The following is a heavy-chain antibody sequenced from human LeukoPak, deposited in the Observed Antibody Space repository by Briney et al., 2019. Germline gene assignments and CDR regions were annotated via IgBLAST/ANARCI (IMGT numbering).Heavy chain of an antibody. D-gene: IGHD3-9*01. CDR2: INAGNANT. CDR3: ARDFPTGDAFDI. CDR1: RYTFASQT. Sequence: ASVKVSCKAYRYTFASQTIHWVRQAPGQRLEWMGWINAGNANTKFSQKFHDRLTISRDTSASTAYMELSSLRSEDTAIYYCARDFPTGDAFDIWGQGXWVIVSS. V-gene: IGHV1-3*01. J-gene: IGHJ3*02.